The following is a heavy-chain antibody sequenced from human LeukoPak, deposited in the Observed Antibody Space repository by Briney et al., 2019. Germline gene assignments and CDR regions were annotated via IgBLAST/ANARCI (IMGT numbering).Heavy chain of an antibody. V-gene: IGHV4-34*01. CDR2: INHSGST. Sequence: SETLSLTCAVYGGSFSGYYWSWIRQPPGKGLEWIWEINHSGSTNYNPSLKSRVTISVDTSKNQFSLKLSSVTAADTAVYYCARERGRVYSGYKSLAFDIWGQGTMVTVSS. D-gene: IGHD5-12*01. J-gene: IGHJ3*02. CDR1: GGSFSGYY. CDR3: ARERGRVYSGYKSLAFDI.